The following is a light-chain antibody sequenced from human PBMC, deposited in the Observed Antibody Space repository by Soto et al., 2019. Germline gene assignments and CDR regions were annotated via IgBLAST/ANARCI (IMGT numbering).Light chain of an antibody. CDR1: SSDVGSYNL. CDR2: EGS. V-gene: IGLV2-23*01. Sequence: QSALTQPASVSGSPGQSITISCTGTSSDVGSYNLVSWYQQHPGKAPKLMISEGSKRPSGVSNRFSGSKSGNTASLTISGLQAEDEADYYCCSYAGSSTWVFGGGTTLTVL. J-gene: IGLJ3*02. CDR3: CSYAGSSTWV.